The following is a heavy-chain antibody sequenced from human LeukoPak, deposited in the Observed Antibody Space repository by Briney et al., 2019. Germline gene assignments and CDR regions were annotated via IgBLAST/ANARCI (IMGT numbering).Heavy chain of an antibody. V-gene: IGHV3-30-3*01. CDR2: ISYDGSNK. Sequence: GGSLRLSCAASGFTFSSYAMHWVRQAPGKGLEWVAVISYDGSNKYYADSVKGRFTISRDNSKNTLYLQMNSLRAEDTAVYYCARDRRQWLVRGYYYYGMDVWGQGTTVTVSS. CDR3: ARDRRQWLVRGYYYYGMDV. CDR1: GFTFSSYA. D-gene: IGHD6-19*01. J-gene: IGHJ6*02.